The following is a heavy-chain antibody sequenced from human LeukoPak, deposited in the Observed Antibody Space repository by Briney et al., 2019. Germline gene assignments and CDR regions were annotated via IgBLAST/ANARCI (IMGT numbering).Heavy chain of an antibody. CDR2: IRGSGGST. CDR3: AKSQLLGATYALDI. Sequence: GGSLRLSCAASGFSFSSYDMRWFRQAPGKGLEWVSGIRGSGGSTFYADSVKGRFTISRDNSKNTLNLLMNSLRAEDTAVYYCAKSQLLGATYALDIWGQGTVVTVSS. D-gene: IGHD1-26*01. J-gene: IGHJ3*02. CDR1: GFSFSSYD. V-gene: IGHV3-23*01.